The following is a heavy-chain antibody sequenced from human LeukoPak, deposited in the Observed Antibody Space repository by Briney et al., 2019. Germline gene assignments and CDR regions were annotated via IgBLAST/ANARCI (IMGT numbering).Heavy chain of an antibody. D-gene: IGHD4/OR15-4a*01. CDR3: ARPNYDFDFDY. J-gene: IGHJ4*02. CDR1: GYTFTDLY. Sequence: ASVKVSCKASGYTFTDLYIHWVRQAPGQGLEWMGFIRSNTGGTSYAQKFQGRVTMTRDTSISTAYMELSGLTSDDTAVYFCARPNYDFDFDYWGQGTLVTVSS. CDR2: IRSNTGGT. V-gene: IGHV1-2*02.